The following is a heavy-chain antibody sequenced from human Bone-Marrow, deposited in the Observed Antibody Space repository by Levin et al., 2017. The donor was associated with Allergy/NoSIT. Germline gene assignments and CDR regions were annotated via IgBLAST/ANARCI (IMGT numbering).Heavy chain of an antibody. Sequence: PGGSLRLSCVVSGFSFNNYGMHWVRQAPGKGLEWVAVIWHDGSNKEYADSVKGRFTISRDNSKNTLYLYMNSLRADDTAVYYCARDEPAAVGAARNYFDCWGQGTLVSVSS. CDR2: IWHDGSNK. CDR3: ARDEPAAVGAARNYFDC. V-gene: IGHV3-33*01. J-gene: IGHJ4*02. D-gene: IGHD2-15*01. CDR1: GFSFNNYG.